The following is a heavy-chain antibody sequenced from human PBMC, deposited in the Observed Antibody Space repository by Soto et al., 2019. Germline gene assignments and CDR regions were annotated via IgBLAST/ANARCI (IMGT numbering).Heavy chain of an antibody. V-gene: IGHV1-46*03. CDR3: AALGYDSSGYYYSGYGMDV. CDR2: INPSGGST. D-gene: IGHD3-22*01. J-gene: IGHJ6*02. Sequence: RASVKVSCKASGYTFTSYYMHWVRQAPGQGLEWMGIINPSGGSTSYAQKFQGRVTMTRDTSTSTVYMELSSLRSEDTAVYYCAALGYDSSGYYYSGYGMDVWGQGTTVTVSS. CDR1: GYTFTSYY.